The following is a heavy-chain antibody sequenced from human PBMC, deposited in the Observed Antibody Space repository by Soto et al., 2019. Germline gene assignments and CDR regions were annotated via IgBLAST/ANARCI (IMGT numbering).Heavy chain of an antibody. CDR3: ARGWVYYYDSSGYVPFDY. J-gene: IGHJ4*02. D-gene: IGHD3-22*01. CDR2: ISAYNGNT. CDR1: GYTFTSYG. Sequence: GASVKVSCKASGYTFTSYGISWVRQAPGQGLEGMGWISAYNGNTNYAQKLQGRVTMTTDTSTSTAYMELRSLRSDDTAVYYCARGWVYYYDSSGYVPFDYWGQGTLVTVSS. V-gene: IGHV1-18*01.